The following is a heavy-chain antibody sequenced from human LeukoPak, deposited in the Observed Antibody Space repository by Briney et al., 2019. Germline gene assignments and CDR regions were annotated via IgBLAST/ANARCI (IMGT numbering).Heavy chain of an antibody. CDR2: IYYSGST. CDR3: ARASPNWNPPDY. D-gene: IGHD1-1*01. Sequence: PSETLSLTCTVSGGSISSYYWSCIRQPPRKGQEWIGYIYYSGSTNYNPSLKSRVTIPEDTSNNQFPLKLKLVTAADTAVYYCARASPNWNPPDYWGRGTLVTVSS. J-gene: IGHJ4*02. CDR1: GGSISSYY. V-gene: IGHV4-59*08.